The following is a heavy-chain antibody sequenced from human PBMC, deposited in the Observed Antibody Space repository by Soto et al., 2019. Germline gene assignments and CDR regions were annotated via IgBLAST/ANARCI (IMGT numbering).Heavy chain of an antibody. V-gene: IGHV4-59*01. CDR1: GGSISSYY. D-gene: IGHD5-12*01. CDR2: IYYSGST. CDR3: ARDYIGGDGYNFVY. Sequence: SETLSLTCTVSGGSISSYYWSWIRQPPGKGLEWIGYIYYSGSTNYNPSLKSRVTISVDTSKNQFSLKLSSVTAADTAVYYSARDYIGGDGYNFVYWGQGTLVTVSS. J-gene: IGHJ4*02.